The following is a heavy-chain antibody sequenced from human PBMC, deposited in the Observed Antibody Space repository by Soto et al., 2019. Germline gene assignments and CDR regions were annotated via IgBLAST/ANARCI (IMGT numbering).Heavy chain of an antibody. CDR3: AARRSGLYAMDV. D-gene: IGHD1-26*01. Sequence: MQLVQSGPEVKKPGTSGKVSCKASGFTFSTSAVQWVRQARGQRPEWMGWIVGGSGNTNYAQNSQERVIITRDMSTSTVYMELSSLRSDDTAVYFCAARRSGLYAMDVWGQGTTVTVSS. CDR2: IVGGSGNT. CDR1: GFTFSTSA. V-gene: IGHV1-58*01. J-gene: IGHJ6*02.